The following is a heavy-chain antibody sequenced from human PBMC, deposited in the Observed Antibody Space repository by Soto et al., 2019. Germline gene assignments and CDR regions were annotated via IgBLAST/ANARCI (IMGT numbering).Heavy chain of an antibody. CDR1: GYTFTSYG. D-gene: IGHD3-22*01. Sequence: ASVKVSCKASGYTFTSYGISWVRQAPGQGLEWMGWISAYNGNTNYAQKLQGRVTMTTDTSTSTAYMELRSLRSDDTAVYYCARDYYDSSGYPYHYFDYWGQGTLVTVSS. V-gene: IGHV1-18*04. CDR3: ARDYYDSSGYPYHYFDY. J-gene: IGHJ4*02. CDR2: ISAYNGNT.